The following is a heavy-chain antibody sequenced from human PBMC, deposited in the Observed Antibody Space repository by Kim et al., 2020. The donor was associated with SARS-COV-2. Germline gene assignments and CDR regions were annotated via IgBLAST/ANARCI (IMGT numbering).Heavy chain of an antibody. CDR3: ARILVGSYGLFDY. Sequence: SVKVSCKASGGTFSSYAISWVRQAPGQGLEWMGGIIPIFGTANYAQKFQGRVTITADESTSTAYMELSSLRSEDTAVYYCARILVGSYGLFDYWGQGTLVTVSS. V-gene: IGHV1-69*13. CDR1: GGTFSSYA. J-gene: IGHJ4*02. D-gene: IGHD5-18*01. CDR2: IIPIFGTA.